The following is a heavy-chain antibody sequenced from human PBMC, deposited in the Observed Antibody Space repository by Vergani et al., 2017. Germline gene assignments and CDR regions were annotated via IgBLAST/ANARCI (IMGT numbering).Heavy chain of an antibody. CDR2: IYYSGTT. Sequence: QVQLQESGPGLVKASQTLSLTCSVSGTYVGSGGYYWSWVRQRPGMGLDWIGYIYYSGTTYYNPSLESRLTISLDTSENHLSLKLTSVTAADTAVYYCARGDYGILTGYRYWGQGTLVTVSA. CDR3: ARGDYGILTGYRY. J-gene: IGHJ4*02. CDR1: GTYVGSGGYY. D-gene: IGHD3-9*01. V-gene: IGHV4-31*03.